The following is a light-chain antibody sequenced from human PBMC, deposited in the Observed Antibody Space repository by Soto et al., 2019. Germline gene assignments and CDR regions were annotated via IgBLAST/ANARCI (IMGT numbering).Light chain of an antibody. CDR1: QTIATF. J-gene: IGKJ1*01. CDR2: EAT. V-gene: IGKV1-39*01. Sequence: DIQMSQSPSSLSTSVGDRVTMTCRAGQTIATFLNWYQQTPGKAPRLLIYEATNLQSGVPSRFSGSGSGTDFALTISSLQPEDFATYYCQQTYITPQTFGQGTKVDIK. CDR3: QQTYITPQT.